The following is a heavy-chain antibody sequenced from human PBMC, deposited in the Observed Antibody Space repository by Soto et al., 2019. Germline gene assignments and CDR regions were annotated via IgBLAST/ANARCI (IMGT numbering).Heavy chain of an antibody. CDR2: IYYSGNT. CDR1: VDSISSGDNY. J-gene: IGHJ4*02. D-gene: IGHD3-3*01. Sequence: SETLSLTCTVSVDSISSGDNYWSWIRQPPGKGLEWIGFIYYSGNTYYNPSLQSRVTMSVDTSKNQFSLKLSSVTAADTAVYYCARGLNFGYFDYWGQGTLVTVSS. CDR3: ARGLNFGYFDY. V-gene: IGHV4-30-4*01.